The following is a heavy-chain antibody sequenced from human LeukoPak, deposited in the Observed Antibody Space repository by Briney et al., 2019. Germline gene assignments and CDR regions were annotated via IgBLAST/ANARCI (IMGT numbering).Heavy chain of an antibody. CDR2: ISGDGTET. CDR3: AKGGHYSFFDY. Sequence: PGGSLRLSCTASGLIFRNYAMTWVRQAPRKGLEWVSTISGDGTETFYADSVKGRFTISRDNSKNTHYLQMRSLRAEDTGIYYCAKGGHYSFFDYWGQGTLVTVSS. CDR1: GLIFRNYA. V-gene: IGHV3-23*01. J-gene: IGHJ4*02. D-gene: IGHD4-11*01.